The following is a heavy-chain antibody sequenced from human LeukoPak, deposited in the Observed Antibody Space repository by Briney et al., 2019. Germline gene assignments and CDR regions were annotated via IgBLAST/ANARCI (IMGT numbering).Heavy chain of an antibody. CDR3: ASTEGYMIVSDYGMDV. Sequence: GGSLRLSCAASGFTFSSYAMSWVRQAPGKGLERVSAISGSGGSTYYADSVKGRFTISRDNSKNTLYLQMNSLRAEDTAVYYCASTEGYMIVSDYGMDVWGQGTTVTVSS. V-gene: IGHV3-23*01. CDR1: GFTFSSYA. CDR2: ISGSGGST. J-gene: IGHJ6*02. D-gene: IGHD3-22*01.